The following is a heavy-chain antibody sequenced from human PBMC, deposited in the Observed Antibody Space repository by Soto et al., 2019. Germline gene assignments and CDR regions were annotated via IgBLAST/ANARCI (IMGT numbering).Heavy chain of an antibody. CDR2: IYYSGST. V-gene: IGHV4-39*01. D-gene: IGHD6-13*01. J-gene: IGHJ4*02. Sequence: PSETLSLTCTVSGGSISSSSYYWGWIRQPPGKGLEWIGSIYYSGSTYYNPSLKSRVTISVDTSKNQFSLKLSSVTAADTAVYYCARTPAAAGTLFDYWGQGTLVTVSS. CDR3: ARTPAAAGTLFDY. CDR1: GGSISSSSYY.